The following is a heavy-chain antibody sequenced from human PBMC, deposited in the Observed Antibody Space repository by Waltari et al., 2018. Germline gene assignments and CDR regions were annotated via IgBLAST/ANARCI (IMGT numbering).Heavy chain of an antibody. CDR1: GFTFSSSD. CDR3: ARGSRSGTYEGGVDY. CDR2: IGTAGDT. J-gene: IGHJ4*02. V-gene: IGHV3-13*01. Sequence: EVQLVESGGGLVQPGGSLRLSCAASGFTFSSSDMHWVRQATGKGLEWVSAIGTAGDTYYPGSVKGRFTISRENAKNSLYLQMNILRAGDTAVYYCARGSRSGTYEGGVDYWGQGTLVTVSS. D-gene: IGHD3-10*01.